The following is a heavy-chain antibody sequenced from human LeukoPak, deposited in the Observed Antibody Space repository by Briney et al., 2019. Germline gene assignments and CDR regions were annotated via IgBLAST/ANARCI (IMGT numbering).Heavy chain of an antibody. J-gene: IGHJ4*02. CDR2: VYYTGST. Sequence: PSETLSLTCTVSGGSISSYYWSWVRQPPGKGLEWIGFVYYTGSTNYSPSLKSRVTISVDTSKNQFSLKLRSVTAADTAVYYCARDQYYYDSSGYYRFDYWGQGTLVTVSS. D-gene: IGHD3-22*01. CDR3: ARDQYYYDSSGYYRFDY. V-gene: IGHV4-59*01. CDR1: GGSISSYY.